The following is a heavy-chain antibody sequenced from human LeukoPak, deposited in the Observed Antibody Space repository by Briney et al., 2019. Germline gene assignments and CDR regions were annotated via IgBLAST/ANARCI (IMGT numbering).Heavy chain of an antibody. CDR1: GFTFSNYA. D-gene: IGHD6-13*01. J-gene: IGHJ6*02. CDR2: ISGSDGST. CDR3: AKGALYSSPLRHYYYAMDV. V-gene: IGHV3-23*01. Sequence: GASLRLSCAASGFTFSNYAMNWVRQAPGKGLEQVSLISGSDGSTYYADSVKGRFTISRDNSKNTFYLQMNSLRAEDTAVYYCAKGALYSSPLRHYYYAMDVWGQGTTVTVSS.